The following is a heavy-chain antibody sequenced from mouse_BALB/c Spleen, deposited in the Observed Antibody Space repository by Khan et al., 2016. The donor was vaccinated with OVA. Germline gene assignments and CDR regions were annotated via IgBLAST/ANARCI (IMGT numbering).Heavy chain of an antibody. V-gene: IGHV3-6*02. CDR1: GYSITSGYY. CDR3: ASDYYGNYYFDY. CDR2: ISYDGSN. Sequence: EVQLQESGPGLVKPSQSLSLTCSVTGYSITSGYYWNWIRQFPGNKLEWMGYISYDGSNNYNPSLKNRISITRDTSKNQFFLKLTSVTTEDTATYYCASDYYGNYYFDYWGQGTTLTVSS. D-gene: IGHD2-1*01. J-gene: IGHJ2*01.